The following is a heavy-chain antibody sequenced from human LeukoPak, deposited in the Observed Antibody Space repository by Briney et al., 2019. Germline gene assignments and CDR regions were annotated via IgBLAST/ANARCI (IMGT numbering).Heavy chain of an antibody. Sequence: GGSLRLSCAASEFSSYSMNWVRQAPGKGLEWVANIKQDGSAKYYVDSVKGRFTISRDNAKNSLYLQMGSLRAEDTAVYYCARFSGRNWGQGTLVTVSS. D-gene: IGHD2-15*01. V-gene: IGHV3-7*01. CDR1: EFSSYS. CDR2: IKQDGSAK. CDR3: ARFSGRN. J-gene: IGHJ4*02.